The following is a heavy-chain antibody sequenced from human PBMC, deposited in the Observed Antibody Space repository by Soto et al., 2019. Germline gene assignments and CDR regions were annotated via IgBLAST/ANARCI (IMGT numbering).Heavy chain of an antibody. D-gene: IGHD2-15*01. V-gene: IGHV4-39*01. Sequence: SETLSLTCTVSGGSISSSSYYWGWIRQPPGKGLEWIGSIYYSGSTYYNPSLKSRVTISVDTSKNQFSLKLSSVTAADTAVYYCARRKGLRSWFDPWGQGTLVT. CDR1: GGSISSSSYY. J-gene: IGHJ5*02. CDR3: ARRKGLRSWFDP. CDR2: IYYSGST.